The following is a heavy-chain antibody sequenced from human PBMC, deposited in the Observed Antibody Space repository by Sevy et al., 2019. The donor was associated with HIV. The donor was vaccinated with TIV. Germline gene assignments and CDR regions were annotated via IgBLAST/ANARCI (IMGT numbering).Heavy chain of an antibody. CDR3: ARDRGNIGEKNDHFDY. CDR1: GYTFSNSY. Sequence: ASVKVSCKASGYTFSNSYVHWVRQAPGQGFEWMGIINLSGGSTFYAQKFQGRVTVTRDTSTSTVYMELNSLRSEDTAVYYCARDRGNIGEKNDHFDYWGQGTLVTVSS. CDR2: INLSGGST. J-gene: IGHJ4*02. D-gene: IGHD3-10*01. V-gene: IGHV1-46*01.